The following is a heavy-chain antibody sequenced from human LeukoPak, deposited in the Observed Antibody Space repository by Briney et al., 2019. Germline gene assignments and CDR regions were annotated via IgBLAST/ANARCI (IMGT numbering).Heavy chain of an antibody. Sequence: PGGSLRLSCAASGFTFSSYAMHWVRQAPGKGLEWVAVISYDGSNKYYADSVKGRFTTSRDNSKNTLYLQMNSLRAEDTAVYYCARDGYNFDYWGQGTLVTVSS. CDR3: ARDGYNFDY. J-gene: IGHJ4*02. D-gene: IGHD5-24*01. V-gene: IGHV3-30*04. CDR2: ISYDGSNK. CDR1: GFTFSSYA.